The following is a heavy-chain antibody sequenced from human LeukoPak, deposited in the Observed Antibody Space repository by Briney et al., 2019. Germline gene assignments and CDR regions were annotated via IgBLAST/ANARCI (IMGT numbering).Heavy chain of an antibody. D-gene: IGHD2/OR15-2a*01. J-gene: IGHJ4*02. CDR2: IWSDGGNK. CDR1: GFTFSNYG. Sequence: GGSLRLSCVASGFTFSNYGMHWVRQAPGKGLEWVAVIWSDGGNKFYRDSVRGRFTISRDNSKDTLYLQMNSLSAEDTAVYYCAKGSTTFDYWGQGTLVTVSS. V-gene: IGHV3-33*06. CDR3: AKGSTTFDY.